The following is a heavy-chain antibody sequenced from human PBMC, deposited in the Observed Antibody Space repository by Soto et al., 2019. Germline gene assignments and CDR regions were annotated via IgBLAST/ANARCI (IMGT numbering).Heavy chain of an antibody. CDR1: GFLFNTYA. J-gene: IGHJ6*02. CDR3: AKASGGGYDFWSGYYSYYYYGMDV. D-gene: IGHD3-3*01. V-gene: IGHV3-30*04. CDR2: ISYGGSNK. Sequence: PWGSLRLSCTTSGFLFNTYAMHWVRQAPGKGLEWVAVISYGGSNKYYADSVKGRFTISRDNSKNTLYLQMNSLRAEDTAVYYCAKASGGGYDFWSGYYSYYYYGMDVWGQGTTVTVSS.